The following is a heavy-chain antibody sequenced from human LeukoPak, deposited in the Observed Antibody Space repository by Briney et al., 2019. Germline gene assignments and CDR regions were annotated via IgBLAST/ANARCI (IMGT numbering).Heavy chain of an antibody. J-gene: IGHJ4*02. D-gene: IGHD5-18*01. CDR1: GFSFSSHA. CDR3: ARDTAMVTGYLDF. CDR2: VSYDGTNK. V-gene: IGHV3-30-3*01. Sequence: GGSLRLSCAAFGFSFSSHAMHWVRQAPGKGLEWVAVVSYDGTNKYYADSVKGRFTISRDSPKNTVFLQMNSLRAEDTAFYYCARDTAMVTGYLDFWGQGTLVSVSS.